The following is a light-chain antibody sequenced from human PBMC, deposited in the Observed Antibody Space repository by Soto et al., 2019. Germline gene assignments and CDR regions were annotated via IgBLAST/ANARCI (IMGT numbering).Light chain of an antibody. CDR3: QQSYSTPRVT. CDR2: AAS. Sequence: DIQMTQSPSSLSASVGDRVTITCRASQSISSYLNWYQQKPGKAPKLLIYAASSLQSGVPSRFSGSGSGTDFTLTISSLQPEDFATYYCQQSYSTPRVTFGPGTKVDN. V-gene: IGKV1-39*01. J-gene: IGKJ3*01. CDR1: QSISSY.